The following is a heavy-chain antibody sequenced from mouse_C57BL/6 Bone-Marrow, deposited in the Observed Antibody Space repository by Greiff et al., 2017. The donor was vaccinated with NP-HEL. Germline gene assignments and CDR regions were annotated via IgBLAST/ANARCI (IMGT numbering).Heavy chain of an antibody. J-gene: IGHJ1*03. CDR3: ARCTTVVATRYFDV. Sequence: VNVVESGPGLVAPSQSLSITCTVSGFSLTSYAISWVRQPPGTGLEWLGVIWTGGGTNYNSALKSRLSISKDNSKSQVFLKMNSLQTDDTARYYCARCTTVVATRYFDVWGTGTTVTVSS. CDR2: IWTGGGT. CDR1: GFSLTSYA. V-gene: IGHV2-9-1*01. D-gene: IGHD1-1*01.